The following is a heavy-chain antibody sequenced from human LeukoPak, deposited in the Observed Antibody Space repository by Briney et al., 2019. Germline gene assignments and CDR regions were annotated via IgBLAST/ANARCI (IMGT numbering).Heavy chain of an antibody. V-gene: IGHV3-33*01. D-gene: IGHD6-13*01. CDR2: IWYDGSNK. CDR3: ARDLFGYSSSGYNRHPNDY. Sequence: PGGSLRLSCAASGFTFSSYGMHWVRQAPGKGLEWVAVIWYDGSNKYYADSVKGRFTIPRDNSKNTLYLQMNSLRAEDTAVYYCARDLFGYSSSGYNRHPNDYWGQGTLVTVAS. J-gene: IGHJ4*02. CDR1: GFTFSSYG.